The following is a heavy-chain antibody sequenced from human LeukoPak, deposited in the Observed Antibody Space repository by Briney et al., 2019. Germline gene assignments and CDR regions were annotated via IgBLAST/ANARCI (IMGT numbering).Heavy chain of an antibody. CDR2: MNPNSGNT. V-gene: IGHV1-8*01. J-gene: IGHJ3*02. Sequence: GASVKVSCKASGYTFTSYDINWVRQATGQGLEWMGWMNPNSGNTGYAQKFQGRVTMTRNTSISTAYMELSSLRSEDTAVYYCARGGGVVVAAHDAFDIWGQGTMVTLSS. CDR1: GYTFTSYD. CDR3: ARGGGVVVAAHDAFDI. D-gene: IGHD2-15*01.